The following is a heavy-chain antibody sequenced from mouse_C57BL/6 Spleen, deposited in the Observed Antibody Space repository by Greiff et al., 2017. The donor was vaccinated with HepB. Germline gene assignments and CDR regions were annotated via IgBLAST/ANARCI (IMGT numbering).Heavy chain of an antibody. CDR2: IDPENGDT. CDR3: TIYYGNYDSDY. CDR1: GFNIKDDY. V-gene: IGHV14-4*01. D-gene: IGHD2-1*01. J-gene: IGHJ2*01. Sequence: DVQLVESGAELVRPGASVKLSCTASGFNIKDDYMHWVKQRPEQGLEWIGWIDPENGDTEYASKFQGKATITADTSSNTAYLQLSSLTSEDTAVYYCTIYYGNYDSDYWGQGTTLTVSS.